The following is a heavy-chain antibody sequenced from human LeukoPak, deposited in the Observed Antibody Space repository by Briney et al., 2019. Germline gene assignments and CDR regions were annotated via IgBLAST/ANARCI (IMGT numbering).Heavy chain of an antibody. CDR1: GFTFSSYS. CDR3: ARLIVGATDY. V-gene: IGHV3-21*04. J-gene: IGHJ4*02. CDR2: ISSSSSYI. Sequence: PGGSLRLSCAASGFTFSSYSMNWVRQAPGKGLEWVSSISSSSSYIYYADSVKGRFTISRDNAKNSLYLQMNSLRVEDTAVYYCARLIVGATDYWGQGTLVTVSS. D-gene: IGHD1-26*01.